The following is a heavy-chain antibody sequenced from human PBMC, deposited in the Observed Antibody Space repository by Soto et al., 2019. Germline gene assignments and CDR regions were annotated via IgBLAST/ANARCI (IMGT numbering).Heavy chain of an antibody. Sequence: ASVKVSCKASGYTFTSYGISWVRQAPGQGLEWMGWISAYNGNTNYARRLQGRVTMTTDTSTSTAYMELRSLRSDDTAVYYCARDRESSGWPDYYYYGMDVWGQGTTVTVSS. CDR3: ARDRESSGWPDYYYYGMDV. CDR2: ISAYNGNT. V-gene: IGHV1-18*01. CDR1: GYTFTSYG. D-gene: IGHD6-19*01. J-gene: IGHJ6*02.